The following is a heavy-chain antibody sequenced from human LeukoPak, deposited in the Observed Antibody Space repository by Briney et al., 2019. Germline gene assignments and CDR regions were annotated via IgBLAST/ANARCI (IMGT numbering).Heavy chain of an antibody. V-gene: IGHV3-9*01. J-gene: IGHJ4*02. Sequence: PGRSLRLSCAASGFTFDDYAMHWVRQAPGKGLEWVSGISWNSGSIGYADSVKGRFTISRDNAKNSLYLQMNSLRAEDTALYYCAKDKAAYSSSSHYFDYWGQGTLVTVSS. CDR3: AKDKAAYSSSSHYFDY. CDR2: ISWNSGSI. CDR1: GFTFDDYA. D-gene: IGHD6-13*01.